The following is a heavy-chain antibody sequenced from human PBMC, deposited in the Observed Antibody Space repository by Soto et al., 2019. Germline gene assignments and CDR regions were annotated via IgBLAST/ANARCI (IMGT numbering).Heavy chain of an antibody. CDR2: INAGNGNT. J-gene: IGHJ4*02. D-gene: IGHD6-6*01. V-gene: IGHV1-3*05. Sequence: QVQLVQSGAEEKKPGASVKVSCKASGYTFTSYAMHWVRQAPGQRLEWMGWINAGNGNTKYSQKFQGRVTITRDTSASTAYMELSSLRSEDTAVYYCTRAPGGSSSFVDYWGQGTLVTVSS. CDR3: TRAPGGSSSFVDY. CDR1: GYTFTSYA.